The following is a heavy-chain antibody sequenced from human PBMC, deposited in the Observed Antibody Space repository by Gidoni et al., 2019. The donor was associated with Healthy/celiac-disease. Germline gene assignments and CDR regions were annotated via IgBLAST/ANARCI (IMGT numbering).Heavy chain of an antibody. CDR1: GGTFSSYA. V-gene: IGHV1-69*04. CDR2: IIPIFGIS. CDR3: ARLCESTPSLDY. Sequence: QVQLVQSGAEVKKPGSSVKVSCKASGGTFSSYAISWVRQAPGQGLEWMGRIIPIFGISSYSQKFQGRVTITADKSTSTAYMELSSLRSEDTAVYYCARLCESTPSLDYWGQGTLVTVSS. J-gene: IGHJ4*02. D-gene: IGHD2-15*01.